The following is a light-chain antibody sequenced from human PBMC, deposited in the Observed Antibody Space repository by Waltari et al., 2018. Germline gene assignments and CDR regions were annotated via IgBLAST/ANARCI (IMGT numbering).Light chain of an antibody. J-gene: IGLJ2*01. V-gene: IGLV3-21*04. CDR3: QVWDTLSDHVL. CDR2: YDS. Sequence: SYVLTQPPSVSVAPGKTARIPCARDNIGGERVHWYPQKPGQAPVLVINYDSDRPSGIPERFSGSKSGNTATLTIGRVEAGDEADYYCQVWDTLSDHVLFGGGTKLTVL. CDR1: NIGGER.